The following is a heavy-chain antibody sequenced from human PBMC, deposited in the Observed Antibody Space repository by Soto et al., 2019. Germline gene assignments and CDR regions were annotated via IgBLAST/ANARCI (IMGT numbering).Heavy chain of an antibody. J-gene: IGHJ6*02. CDR2: MNPNSGNT. Sequence: ASVKVSCKASGYTFTSYDINWVRQATGQGLEWMGWMNPNSGNTGYAQKFQGRVTMTTDTSTSTAYMELRSLRSDDTAVYYCARDRLYSSGWYTIYYYYYGMDVWGHGTTVTVSS. CDR1: GYTFTSYD. D-gene: IGHD6-19*01. V-gene: IGHV1-8*01. CDR3: ARDRLYSSGWYTIYYYYYGMDV.